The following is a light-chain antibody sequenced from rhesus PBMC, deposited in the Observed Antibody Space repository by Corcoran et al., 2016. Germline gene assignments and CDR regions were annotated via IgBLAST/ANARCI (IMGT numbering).Light chain of an antibody. CDR1: ENVNNY. CDR2: KAS. V-gene: IGKV1-74*01. J-gene: IGKJ3*01. Sequence: DIQMTQSPSSLSASVGDRVTITCRASENVNNYLNWYQRKPGKAPKLLKYKASNLESGVPSRFSGSGSGTVYTFTISSLQPEGVATYYCQHGYSTPFTFGPGTKLDI. CDR3: QHGYSTPFT.